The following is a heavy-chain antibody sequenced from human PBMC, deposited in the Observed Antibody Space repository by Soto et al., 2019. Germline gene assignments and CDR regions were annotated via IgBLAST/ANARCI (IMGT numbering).Heavy chain of an antibody. D-gene: IGHD3-10*01. CDR2: IYYSGST. Sequence: PSDTLSLTCTVSGGSISSGGYYWSWIRQHPGKGLEWIGYIYYSGSTYYNPSLKSRVTISVDTSKNQFSLKLSSVTAADTAVYYCARVLVRGVFLFDYWGQGILVTVSS. CDR3: ARVLVRGVFLFDY. J-gene: IGHJ4*02. CDR1: GGSISSGGYY. V-gene: IGHV4-31*03.